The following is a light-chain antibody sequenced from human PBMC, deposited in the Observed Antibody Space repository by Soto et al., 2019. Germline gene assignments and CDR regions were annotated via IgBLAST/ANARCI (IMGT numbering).Light chain of an antibody. Sequence: QSVLTQPASVSGSPGQSITISCTGTSSDVGGYNYVSWYQQHPGKAPQLMIYDVSNRPSGVSNRFSGSKSGNTASLTISGLQAEDEADYYCSSYTSSSTLQGVVFGGGTKLTVL. CDR3: SSYTSSSTLQGVV. CDR2: DVS. V-gene: IGLV2-14*01. J-gene: IGLJ2*01. CDR1: SSDVGGYNY.